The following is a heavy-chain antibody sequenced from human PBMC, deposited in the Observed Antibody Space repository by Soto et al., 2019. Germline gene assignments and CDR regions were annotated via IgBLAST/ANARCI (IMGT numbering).Heavy chain of an antibody. CDR2: ISGSGGST. J-gene: IGHJ5*02. V-gene: IGHV3-23*01. CDR1: GFTFSSYA. CDR3: AKRGYCSSTSCRRFDP. Sequence: GGSLRLSCAASGFTFSSYAMSWVRRTPGKGLEWVSTISGSGGSTYYADSVKGRFTISRDNSKNTLYLQMNSLRAEDTAVYYCAKRGYCSSTSCRRFDPWGQGTLVTVSS. D-gene: IGHD2-2*01.